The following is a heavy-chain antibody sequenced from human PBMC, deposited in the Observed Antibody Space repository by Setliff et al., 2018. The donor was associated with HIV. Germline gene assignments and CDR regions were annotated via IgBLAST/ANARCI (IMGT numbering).Heavy chain of an antibody. CDR3: AKDWGSRLSYSFYYMDV. V-gene: IGHV3-30*04. D-gene: IGHD3-16*01. Sequence: GGSLRLSCAASRFTFSSYAMSWVRQAPGKGLEWVALISYDGTYKYYAESVKGRFTISRDNSRNTLYLQMNSLRTEDTAVYYCAKDWGSRLSYSFYYMDVWGKGTTVTVPS. J-gene: IGHJ6*03. CDR2: ISYDGTYK. CDR1: RFTFSSYA.